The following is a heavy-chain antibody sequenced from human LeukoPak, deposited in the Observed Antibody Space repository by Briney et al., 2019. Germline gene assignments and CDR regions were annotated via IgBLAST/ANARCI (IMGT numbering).Heavy chain of an antibody. J-gene: IGHJ4*02. CDR1: GFTFADYG. CDR2: MSWNGGST. V-gene: IGHV3-20*04. Sequence: PGGSLRLSCAASGFTFADYGMSCVRQAPGKGLKWFSGMSWNGGSTGYADSVKGRFTISRDNDKNSLYLQMNSLRAEDTALYYCARVEDHYYFDYWGQGTLVTVSS. D-gene: IGHD2-15*01. CDR3: ARVEDHYYFDY.